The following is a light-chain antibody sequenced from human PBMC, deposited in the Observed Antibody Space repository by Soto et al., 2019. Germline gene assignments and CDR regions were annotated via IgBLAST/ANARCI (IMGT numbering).Light chain of an antibody. J-gene: IGLJ3*02. Sequence: QSALTQPASVSGSPGQSITISCTGTSSDVAVYNYVSWYQQHPGKAPKLMIYDDTNRTSGVSNRFFGSKSGNTASLTISGLQAEDEADYHCSSYTTNNFWVFCGGTQLTFL. CDR1: SSDVAVYNY. CDR2: DDT. CDR3: SSYTTNNFWV. V-gene: IGLV2-14*01.